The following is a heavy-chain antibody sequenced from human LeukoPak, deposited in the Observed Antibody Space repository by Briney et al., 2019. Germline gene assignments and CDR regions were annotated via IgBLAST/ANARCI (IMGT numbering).Heavy chain of an antibody. Sequence: PGGSLRLSCAASGFTFSSYSMNWVRQAPGKGLEWVSSISSSSSYIYYADSVKARFTISRDDAKNSLYLQMNSLRAEDTAVYYCARDHMGFDYWGQGTLVTVSS. J-gene: IGHJ4*02. CDR1: GFTFSSYS. V-gene: IGHV3-21*01. CDR3: ARDHMGFDY. CDR2: ISSSSSYI. D-gene: IGHD2-21*01.